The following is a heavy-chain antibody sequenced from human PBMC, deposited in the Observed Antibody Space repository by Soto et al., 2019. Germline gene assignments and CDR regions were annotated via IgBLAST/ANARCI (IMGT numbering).Heavy chain of an antibody. CDR2: IYYSGST. V-gene: IGHV4-39*01. D-gene: IGHD6-13*01. Sequence: QLQLQESGPGLVKPSETLSLTCTVSGGSISSSSYYWGWIRQPPGKGLEWIGRIYYSGSTYYNPSLKSRVTISVDTSKNQFSLKLSSVTAADTAVYYCARGGIAAAGTYHSAFDIWGQGTMVTVSS. CDR3: ARGGIAAAGTYHSAFDI. CDR1: GGSISSSSYY. J-gene: IGHJ3*02.